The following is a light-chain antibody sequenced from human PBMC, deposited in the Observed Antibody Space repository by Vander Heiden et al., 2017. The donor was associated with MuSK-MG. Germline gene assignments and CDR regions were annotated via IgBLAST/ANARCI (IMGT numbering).Light chain of an antibody. CDR2: DAS. V-gene: IGKV1-5*01. Sequence: DIQMTQSPSTLSASVGDRVTITCRASQSISSWLAWYQQKPGKAPKLLIYDASNLESGVPSRFSGSGSGTEFTLTISSLQPDDFATYYCQQYNSLFGPGTKVDIK. J-gene: IGKJ3*01. CDR3: QQYNSL. CDR1: QSISSW.